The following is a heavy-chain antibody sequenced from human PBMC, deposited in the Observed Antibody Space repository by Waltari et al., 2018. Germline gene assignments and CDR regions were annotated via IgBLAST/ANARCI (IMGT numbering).Heavy chain of an antibody. CDR2: IYYSGST. Sequence: QLQLQESGPGLVKPSETLSLTCTVSGGSISSSSYYWGWIRQPPGKGLEWIGSIYYSGSTYYNPSRKSRVTISVDTSKNQFALKLSAVTAADTAVYYCARRRRAGAYDAFDIWGQGTMVTVSS. J-gene: IGHJ3*02. CDR1: GGSISSSSYY. D-gene: IGHD1-26*01. CDR3: ARRRRAGAYDAFDI. V-gene: IGHV4-39*01.